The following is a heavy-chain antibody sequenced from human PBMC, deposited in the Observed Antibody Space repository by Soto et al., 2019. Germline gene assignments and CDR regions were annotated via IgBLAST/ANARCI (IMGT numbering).Heavy chain of an antibody. CDR1: GFKFSSYG. V-gene: IGHV3-30*18. CDR3: AKDWKWEAFYYGMNV. CDR2: ISHDGRNE. J-gene: IGHJ6*02. D-gene: IGHD1-26*01. Sequence: GGSLRLSCAASGFKFSSYGMHWVRQAPDKGLEWVAAISHDGRNEYYADSVKGRFTVSRDNSENTLFLQMNSLRGDDTAVYYCAKDWKWEAFYYGMNVWGQGTTVTVSS.